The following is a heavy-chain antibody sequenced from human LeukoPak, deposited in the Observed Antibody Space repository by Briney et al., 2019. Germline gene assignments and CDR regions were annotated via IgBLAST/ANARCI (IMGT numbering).Heavy chain of an antibody. J-gene: IGHJ3*02. V-gene: IGHV1-58*02. CDR1: GFTFTSSA. CDR2: IVVGSGNT. D-gene: IGHD1-26*01. Sequence: GTSVKVSCKASGFTFTSSAMQWVRQARGQRLEWIGWIVVGSGNTNYAQKFQERVTITRDMSTSTAYMELSSLRSEDTAVSYCAAAQWEPDLWDAFDIWGQGTMVTVSS. CDR3: AAAQWEPDLWDAFDI.